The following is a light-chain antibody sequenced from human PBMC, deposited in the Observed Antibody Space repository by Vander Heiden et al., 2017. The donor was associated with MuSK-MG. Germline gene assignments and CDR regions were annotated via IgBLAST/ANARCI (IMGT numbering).Light chain of an antibody. J-gene: IGLJ2*01. CDR3: TSRDSRGNHVV. Sequence: SSDLPPDPAVSVALCRPVRLTCLGDSRRGYYAIWYQQKPGQPAVLVIDGKNHRPPVLPQRFSASSSGTTSSFTITRASAEDAADYYSTSRDSRGNHVVFGGGTKLTVL. CDR2: GKN. V-gene: IGLV3-19*01. CDR1: SRRGYY.